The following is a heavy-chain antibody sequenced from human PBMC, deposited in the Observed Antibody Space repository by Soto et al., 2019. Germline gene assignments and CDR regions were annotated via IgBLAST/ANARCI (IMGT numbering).Heavy chain of an antibody. CDR3: AKTRGAMIYAISVYGMDV. CDR2: ISGSADST. D-gene: IGHD2-8*01. J-gene: IGHJ6*02. CDR1: GFSFSSFA. V-gene: IGHV3-23*01. Sequence: EMQLLESGGGFIHPGVSLRLSCATSGFSFSSFAMNWVRQAPGNGLEWVSIISGSADSTFYADSVKGRFTISIDNSNSTLYLQINSLRAEETAVYYCAKTRGAMIYAISVYGMDVWGQGTTVTVSS.